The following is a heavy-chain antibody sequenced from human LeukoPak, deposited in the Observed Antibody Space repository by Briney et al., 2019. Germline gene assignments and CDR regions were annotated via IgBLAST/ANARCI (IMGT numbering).Heavy chain of an antibody. D-gene: IGHD3-10*01. V-gene: IGHV4-38-2*02. CDR2: IYHSGST. J-gene: IGHJ4*02. Sequence: SETLSLTCTVSGYSISSGYYWGWIRQPPGKGLEWIGSIYHSGSTYYNPSLKSRVTISVDTSKNQFSLKLSSVTAADTAVYYCARGGGLWFGELLKDYWGQGTLVTVSS. CDR3: ARGGGLWFGELLKDY. CDR1: GYSISSGYY.